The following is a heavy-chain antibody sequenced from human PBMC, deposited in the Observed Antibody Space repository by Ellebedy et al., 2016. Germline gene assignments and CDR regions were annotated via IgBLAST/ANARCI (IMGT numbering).Heavy chain of an antibody. J-gene: IGHJ4*02. D-gene: IGHD2-2*01. V-gene: IGHV4-34*01. Sequence: GSLRLSCAVYGGSFSGYYWSWIRQPPGKGLEWIGEINHSGSTNYNPSLKSRVPISVDTSKNQFSLKLSSVTAADTAVYYCASGGYYCSSTSCYRDPFDYWGQGTLVTVSS. CDR2: INHSGST. CDR1: GGSFSGYY. CDR3: ASGGYYCSSTSCYRDPFDY.